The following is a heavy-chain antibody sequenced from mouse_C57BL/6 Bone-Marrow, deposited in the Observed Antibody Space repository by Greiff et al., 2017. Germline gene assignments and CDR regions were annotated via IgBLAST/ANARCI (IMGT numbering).Heavy chain of an antibody. Sequence: VQLQQPGAELVKPGASVKLSCKASGYTFTSYWMHWVKQRPGQGLEWIGMIHPSSGSTNYNEKFKSKATLTVDKSSSTAYMQLSSLTSEDSAVYYCARDGSSYWYFDVWGTGTTVTVSS. J-gene: IGHJ1*03. D-gene: IGHD1-1*01. CDR2: IHPSSGST. CDR1: GYTFTSYW. CDR3: ARDGSSYWYFDV. V-gene: IGHV1-64*01.